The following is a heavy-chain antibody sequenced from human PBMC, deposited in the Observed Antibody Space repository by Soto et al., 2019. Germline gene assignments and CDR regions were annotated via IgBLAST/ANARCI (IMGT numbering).Heavy chain of an antibody. J-gene: IGHJ6*02. Sequence: QVQLVQSGAEVKKPGSSVTVSCKASGGTFSSYAISWVRQAPGPGLEWMGGIIPIPGTANYAQKFQGRVTSAADESTSTAXXXXXXXXXXXXXXXXXXXXXXXXTSLEIYYYYYYGMDVWGQGTTVTVSS. V-gene: IGHV1-69*01. CDR3: XXXXXXXTSLEIYYYYYYGMDV. CDR1: GGTFSSYA. D-gene: IGHD2-2*01. CDR2: IIPIPGTA.